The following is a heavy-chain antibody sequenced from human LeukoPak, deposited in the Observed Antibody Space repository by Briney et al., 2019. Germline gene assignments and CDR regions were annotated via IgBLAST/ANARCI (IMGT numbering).Heavy chain of an antibody. Sequence: SVKVSCKASGGTFSSYAISWVRQAPGQGLEWMGRIIPILGIANYAQKFQGRVTITADKSTSTAYMELSSLRCEDTAGYYCARDRPYSSSRYYYYGMDVWGQGTTVTVSS. V-gene: IGHV1-69*04. J-gene: IGHJ6*02. CDR1: GGTFSSYA. CDR3: ARDRPYSSSRYYYYGMDV. CDR2: IIPILGIA. D-gene: IGHD6-13*01.